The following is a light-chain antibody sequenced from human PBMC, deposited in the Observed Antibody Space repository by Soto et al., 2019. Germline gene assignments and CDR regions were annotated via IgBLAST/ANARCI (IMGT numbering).Light chain of an antibody. Sequence: DIHMAQSPPSLSASVGDRATITCRASHNIVTYLNWYQQKAGKAPTLLIYDASPLQSGVPFRFFGSGSGTNFTLTIGHLQHEDSTTYYCQQSHSTPSTFGPGTRLEIK. CDR2: DAS. V-gene: IGKV1-39*01. J-gene: IGKJ5*01. CDR1: HNIVTY. CDR3: QQSHSTPST.